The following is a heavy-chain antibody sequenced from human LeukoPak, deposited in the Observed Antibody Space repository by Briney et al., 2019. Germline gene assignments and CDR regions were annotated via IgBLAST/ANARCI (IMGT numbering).Heavy chain of an antibody. CDR3: ARGGYYDYVWGSYRTYYFDY. CDR2: INHSGST. J-gene: IGHJ4*02. D-gene: IGHD3-16*02. V-gene: IGHV4-34*01. CDR1: GVSISSYS. Sequence: SETLSLTCTVSGVSISSYSWTWIRQPPGKGLEWIGEINHSGSTNYNPSLKSRVTISVDTSKNQFSLKLSSVAAADTAAYYCARGGYYDYVWGSYRTYYFDYWGQGTLVTVSS.